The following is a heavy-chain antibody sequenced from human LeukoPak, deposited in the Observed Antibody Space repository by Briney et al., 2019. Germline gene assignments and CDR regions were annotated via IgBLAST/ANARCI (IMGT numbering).Heavy chain of an antibody. CDR2: INYSGST. Sequence: PSETLSLTCAVYGGSFSGYYWSWIRQPPGKGLEWIGEINYSGSTNYNPSLKSRVTISVDTSKNQFSLKLSSVTAADTAVYYCASQSSMVRFDYWGQGTLVTVSS. J-gene: IGHJ4*02. V-gene: IGHV4-34*01. CDR1: GGSFSGYY. D-gene: IGHD3-10*01. CDR3: ASQSSMVRFDY.